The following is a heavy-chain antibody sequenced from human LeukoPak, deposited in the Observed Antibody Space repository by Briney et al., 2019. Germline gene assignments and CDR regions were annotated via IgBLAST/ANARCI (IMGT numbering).Heavy chain of an antibody. CDR3: AKDRGSGCRGGTCYSNWFEP. Sequence: PGRSLRLSCAASGFSFNTYGMHWVRQAPGKGMEWVADISYGGSDEYYADSVKGRFTISRDNSKNMLYLQMNSLRADDTAVYYCAKDRGSGCRGGTCYSNWFEPWGQGTLVTVSS. V-gene: IGHV3-30*18. CDR2: ISYGGSDE. CDR1: GFSFNTYG. D-gene: IGHD2-15*01. J-gene: IGHJ5*02.